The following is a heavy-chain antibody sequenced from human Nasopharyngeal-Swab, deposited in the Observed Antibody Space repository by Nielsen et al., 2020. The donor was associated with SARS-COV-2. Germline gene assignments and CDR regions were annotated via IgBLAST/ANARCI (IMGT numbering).Heavy chain of an antibody. CDR1: GASISSSSYY. CDR2: IYYSGRT. J-gene: IGHJ4*02. Sequence: SETLSLTCTVSGASISSSSYYWGWIRQPPGEGLEWIGSIYYSGRTYYNPSLKSRVTISVDTSKNQFSLKLSSVTAADTAVYYCATHYYDSSGYFQGDYWGQGTLVTVSS. CDR3: ATHYYDSSGYFQGDY. V-gene: IGHV4-39*01. D-gene: IGHD3-22*01.